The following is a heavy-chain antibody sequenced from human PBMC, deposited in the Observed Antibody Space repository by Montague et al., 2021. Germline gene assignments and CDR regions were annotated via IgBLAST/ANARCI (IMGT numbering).Heavy chain of an antibody. V-gene: IGHV3-11*01. J-gene: IGHJ4*02. Sequence: SLILSCAASGFTFSDYYMSLIRQAPSKGLEWVSYINTSDSTIYYADSVKVLFTISRYNAKNSLYLQINSLRAEDTAVYYCSRIRKGADYWGQGTLVTVSS. CDR3: SRIRKGADY. CDR2: INTSDSTI. D-gene: IGHD3-16*01. CDR1: GFTFSDYY.